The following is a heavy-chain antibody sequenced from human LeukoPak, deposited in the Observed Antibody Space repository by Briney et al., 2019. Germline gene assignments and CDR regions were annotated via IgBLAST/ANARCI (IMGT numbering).Heavy chain of an antibody. CDR2: ISSSSDYI. Sequence: GGSLRLSCAASGFTFSTYSMNWVRQAPGKGLDWVSSISSSSDYIYYADSVKGRFTISRDNAKNSLYLQMNSLRAEDTAVYYCARDAAAGTSDYWGQGTLVTVSS. V-gene: IGHV3-21*01. CDR3: ARDAAAGTSDY. J-gene: IGHJ4*02. D-gene: IGHD6-13*01. CDR1: GFTFSTYS.